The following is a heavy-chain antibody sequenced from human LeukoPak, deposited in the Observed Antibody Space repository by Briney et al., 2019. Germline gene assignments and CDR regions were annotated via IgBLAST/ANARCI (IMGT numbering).Heavy chain of an antibody. CDR1: GYTFTGYY. V-gene: IGHV1-2*02. CDR2: INPNSGGT. Sequence: GASVKVSCKASGYTFTGYYMHWVRQAPGQGLEWMGWINPNSGGTNYAQKFQGRVTMTRDTSISTAYMELSRLRSDDTAVYYCARDPTMPSWYYFDYWGQGTLVTVSS. J-gene: IGHJ4*02. D-gene: IGHD2-2*01. CDR3: ARDPTMPSWYYFDY.